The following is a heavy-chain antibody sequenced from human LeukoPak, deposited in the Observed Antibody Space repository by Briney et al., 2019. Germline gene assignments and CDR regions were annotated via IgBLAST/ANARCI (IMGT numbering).Heavy chain of an antibody. V-gene: IGHV1-2*02. D-gene: IGHD6-19*01. CDR2: INPNSGGT. CDR1: GYTFTGYY. Sequence: ASVKVSCKASGYTFTGYYMHWVRQAPGQGLEWMGWINPNSGGTNYAQKFQGRVTMTRNTSISTAYMELSSLRSEDTAVYYCARGPSSGWGLYYYYGMDVWGQGTTVTVSS. CDR3: ARGPSSGWGLYYYYGMDV. J-gene: IGHJ6*02.